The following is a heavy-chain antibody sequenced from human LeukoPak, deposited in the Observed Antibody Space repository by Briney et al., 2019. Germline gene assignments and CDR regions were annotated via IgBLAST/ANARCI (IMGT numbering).Heavy chain of an antibody. Sequence: GGSLRLSCAASGFTFSSYWMSWDRQAPGKGLEWVANIKQDGSEKYYVDSVKGRFTISRDNAKNSLYLQMNSLRAEDTAVYYCARAQYYYDSSGSGDHWGQGTLVTVSS. CDR2: IKQDGSEK. D-gene: IGHD3-22*01. CDR3: ARAQYYYDSSGSGDH. V-gene: IGHV3-7*01. CDR1: GFTFSSYW. J-gene: IGHJ4*02.